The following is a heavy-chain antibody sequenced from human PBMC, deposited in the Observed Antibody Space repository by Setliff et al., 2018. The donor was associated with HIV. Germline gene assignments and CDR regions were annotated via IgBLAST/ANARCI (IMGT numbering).Heavy chain of an antibody. Sequence: GASVKVSCKTSGYTFTASYLHWVRQAPGQGLQWMGWMHPNSGATKYAQKFRDRVTLTGDTSISTASMKLSSLKSDDTAMYYCATSTSRFFWNGFYQGGFGSRNSHSFENWSQGTLVTVSS. CDR3: ATSTSRFFWNGFYQGGFGSRNSHSFEN. J-gene: IGHJ4*02. CDR2: MHPNSGAT. CDR1: GYTFTASY. V-gene: IGHV1-2*02. D-gene: IGHD3-3*01.